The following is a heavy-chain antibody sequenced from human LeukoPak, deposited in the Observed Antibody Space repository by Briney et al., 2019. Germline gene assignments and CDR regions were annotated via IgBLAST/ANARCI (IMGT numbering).Heavy chain of an antibody. Sequence: SETLSLTCTVSGGSISSGGYYWSWIRQHPGKGLEWIGYIYYSGSTYYNPSLKSRVTISVDTSKNQFSLKRSSVTAADTAVYYCARVRYMSYLNWFDPWGQGTLVTVSS. CDR1: GGSISSGGYY. V-gene: IGHV4-31*03. D-gene: IGHD3-16*02. CDR3: ARVRYMSYLNWFDP. J-gene: IGHJ5*02. CDR2: IYYSGST.